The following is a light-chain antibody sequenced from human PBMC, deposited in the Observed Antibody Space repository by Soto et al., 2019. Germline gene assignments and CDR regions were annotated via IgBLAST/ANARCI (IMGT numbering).Light chain of an antibody. CDR2: DVS. V-gene: IGLV2-14*03. Sequence: QSALTQPASVSGSPGQSITISCTGTSSDVGAYNLVSWYQQHPGRAPKLFIFDVSARPSGVSTRFSGSKSGNTASLTISGLQAEDEAFYYCSTDTNTSTQVFGGGTKLSVL. CDR1: SSDVGAYNL. CDR3: STDTNTSTQV. J-gene: IGLJ3*02.